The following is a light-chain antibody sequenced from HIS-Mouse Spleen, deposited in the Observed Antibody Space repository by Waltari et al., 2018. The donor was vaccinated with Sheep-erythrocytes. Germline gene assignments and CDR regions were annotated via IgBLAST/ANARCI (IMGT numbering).Light chain of an antibody. CDR3: CSYAGSYNHV. CDR2: DVS. Sequence: QSALTQPRSVSGSPGQSVTISCTGTSSDVGGSNYVSWYQRHPGKAPKLMIYDVSKRPSGVPDRFSGSKSGNTASLTISGLQAEDEADYYCCSYAGSYNHVFATGTKVTVL. CDR1: SSDVGGSNY. J-gene: IGLJ1*01. V-gene: IGLV2-11*01.